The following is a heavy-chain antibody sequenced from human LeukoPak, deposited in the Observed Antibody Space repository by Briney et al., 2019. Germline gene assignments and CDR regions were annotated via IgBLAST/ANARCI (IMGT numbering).Heavy chain of an antibody. Sequence: GGSLRLSCAASGFTFSSYSMNWVRQAPGKGLEWVSSISSSSSYIYYADSVKGRFTIPRDNAKNSLYLQMNSLRAEDTAVYYCARGARSGSYYSWFDPWGQGTLVTVSS. D-gene: IGHD1-26*01. V-gene: IGHV3-21*01. CDR2: ISSSSSYI. CDR1: GFTFSSYS. CDR3: ARGARSGSYYSWFDP. J-gene: IGHJ5*02.